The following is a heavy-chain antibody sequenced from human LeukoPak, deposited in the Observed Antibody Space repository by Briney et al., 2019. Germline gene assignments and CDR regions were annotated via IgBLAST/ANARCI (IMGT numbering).Heavy chain of an antibody. D-gene: IGHD3-22*01. CDR3: ARPHYHDTSGYYFPDY. Sequence: SETLSLTCTVSGGSISSYYWSWIRQPPGKGLEWIGSIYYSGSTHYNPSLKSRVIISVDTSKNQFFLKLSSVTAADTAVYYCARPHYHDTSGYYFPDYWGQGTLVTVSS. V-gene: IGHV4-59*04. CDR2: IYYSGST. CDR1: GGSISSYY. J-gene: IGHJ4*02.